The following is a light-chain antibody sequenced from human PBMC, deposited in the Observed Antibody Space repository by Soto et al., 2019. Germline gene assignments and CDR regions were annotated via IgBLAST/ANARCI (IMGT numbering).Light chain of an antibody. V-gene: IGKV1-39*01. CDR1: QSISSY. Sequence: DIQMTQSPSSLSASVGDRVTITFRASQSISSYLNWYQQKPGKAPKLLIYAAFSLQSGVPSRFSGSGSGTDFTLTISSLQPEDFATYYCQQSYSTPLTLGGGTKVEIK. J-gene: IGKJ4*01. CDR2: AAF. CDR3: QQSYSTPLT.